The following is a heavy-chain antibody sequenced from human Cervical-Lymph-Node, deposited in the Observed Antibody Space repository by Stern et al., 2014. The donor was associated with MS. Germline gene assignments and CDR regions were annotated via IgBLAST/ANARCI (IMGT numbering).Heavy chain of an antibody. D-gene: IGHD3-3*01. V-gene: IGHV1-3*04. J-gene: IGHJ6*02. Sequence: VQLVESGAELNQPGASVKVSCKASGHTFTNYDIHWVRQAPGKRLEWMGWINTGSGNKKYSQTVTGRVTVTRAHYPSIAYLEMRSLISEDTAVYYCARASLLDNFWSGYYPDGMDVWGPGTSVTVS. CDR1: GHTFTNYD. CDR2: INTGSGNK. CDR3: ARASLLDNFWSGYYPDGMDV.